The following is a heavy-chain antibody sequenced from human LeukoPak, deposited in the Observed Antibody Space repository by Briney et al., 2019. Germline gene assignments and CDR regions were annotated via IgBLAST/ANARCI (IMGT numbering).Heavy chain of an antibody. CDR1: GGSISSSYYY. D-gene: IGHD6-19*01. V-gene: IGHV4-39*01. CDR2: IYYSGCT. CDR3: ARQRGIAVAAY. J-gene: IGHJ4*02. Sequence: SETLSLTCTVSGGSISSSYYYWGWIRQPPGKGLEWIGSIYYSGCTYYNPSLKSRVTISVDTSKNQFSLKLSSVTAADTAMYYCARQRGIAVAAYWGQGTLVTVSS.